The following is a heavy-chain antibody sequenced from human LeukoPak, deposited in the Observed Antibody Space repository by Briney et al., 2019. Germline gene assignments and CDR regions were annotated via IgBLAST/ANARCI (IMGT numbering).Heavy chain of an antibody. J-gene: IGHJ3*02. CDR1: GYSISSGYY. CDR2: IYTSGST. D-gene: IGHD3-10*01. CDR3: ARDPGFGELHDAFDI. V-gene: IGHV4-4*07. Sequence: SETLSLTCAVSGYSISSGYYWSWIRQPAGKGLEWIGRIYTSGSTNYNPSLKSRVTMSVDTSKNQFSLKLSSVTAADTAVYYCARDPGFGELHDAFDIWGQGTMVTVSS.